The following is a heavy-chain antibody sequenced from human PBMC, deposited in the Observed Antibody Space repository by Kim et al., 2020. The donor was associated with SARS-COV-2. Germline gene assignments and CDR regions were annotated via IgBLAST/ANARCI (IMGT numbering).Heavy chain of an antibody. V-gene: IGHV4-39*01. Sequence: SETLSLICTVSGGSISSSSYYWGWIRQPPGKGLEWIGSIYYSGSTYYNPSLKSRVTISVDTSKNQFSLKLSSVTAADTAVYYCARLTTGTEVDYWGQGTLVTVSS. CDR3: ARLTTGTEVDY. CDR1: GGSISSSSYY. D-gene: IGHD1-1*01. CDR2: IYYSGST. J-gene: IGHJ4*02.